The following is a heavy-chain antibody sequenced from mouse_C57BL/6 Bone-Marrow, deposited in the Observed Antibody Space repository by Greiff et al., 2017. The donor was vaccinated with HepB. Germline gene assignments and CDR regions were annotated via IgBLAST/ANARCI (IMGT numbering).Heavy chain of an antibody. D-gene: IGHD1-1*01. Sequence: EVQVVESGGGLVQPKGSLKLSCAASGFSFNTYAMNWVRQAPGKGLEWVARIRSKSNNYATYYADSVKDRFTISRDDSESMLYLQMNNLKTEDTAMYYCVRGDYGSSYWYFDVWGTGTTVTVSS. CDR3: VRGDYGSSYWYFDV. V-gene: IGHV10-1*01. J-gene: IGHJ1*03. CDR2: IRSKSNNYAT. CDR1: GFSFNTYA.